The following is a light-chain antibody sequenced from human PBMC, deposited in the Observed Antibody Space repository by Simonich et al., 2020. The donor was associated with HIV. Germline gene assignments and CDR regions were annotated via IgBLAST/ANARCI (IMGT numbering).Light chain of an antibody. CDR1: KLGDKY. J-gene: IGLJ3*02. CDR2: QDS. Sequence: YELTQPPSVSVSPGQTASITCSGDKLGDKYACWYQQKPGQSPVLVIYQDSKRPSGIPERFSGSKSGNTASLTISGLQAEDEADYYCSSYTSSSTWVFGGGTKLTVL. V-gene: IGLV3-1*01. CDR3: SSYTSSSTWV.